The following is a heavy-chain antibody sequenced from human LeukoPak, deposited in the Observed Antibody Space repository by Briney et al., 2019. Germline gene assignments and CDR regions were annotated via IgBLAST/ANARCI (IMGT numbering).Heavy chain of an antibody. CDR2: ISYDGSNK. V-gene: IGHV3-30*03. Sequence: GGSLRLSCAASGFTFSSYGMHWVRQAPGKGLEWVAVISYDGSNKYYADSVKGRFTISRDNSKNTLYLQMNSLRAEDTAVYYCARATYQLLYYMDVWGKGTTVTVSS. J-gene: IGHJ6*03. CDR1: GFTFSSYG. D-gene: IGHD2-2*01. CDR3: ARATYQLLYYMDV.